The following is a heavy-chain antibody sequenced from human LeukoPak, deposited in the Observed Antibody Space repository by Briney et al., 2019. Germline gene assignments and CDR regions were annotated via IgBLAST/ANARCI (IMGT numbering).Heavy chain of an antibody. CDR3: ARSYGSGSYSYYYYMDV. J-gene: IGHJ6*03. V-gene: IGHV1-69*13. D-gene: IGHD3-10*01. Sequence: SVKVSCKASGGTFSSYAISWVRQAPGQGLEWMGGIIPIFGTANYAQKFQGRVTVTADESTSTAYMELSSLRSEDTAVYYCARSYGSGSYSYYYYMDVWGKGTTVTVSS. CDR1: GGTFSSYA. CDR2: IIPIFGTA.